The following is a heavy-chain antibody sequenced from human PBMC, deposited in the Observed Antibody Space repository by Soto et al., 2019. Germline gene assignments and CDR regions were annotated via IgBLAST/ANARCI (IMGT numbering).Heavy chain of an antibody. CDR2: IIPIFGTA. D-gene: IGHD6-6*01. Sequence: SVKVSCKASGGTFSSYAISWVRQAPGQGLEWMGGIIPIFGTANYAQKFQGRVTITADESTSTAYMELNSLRSEDTAVYYCATDPHDYSGSPRDYYYAMDVWGQGTRDTVSS. CDR3: ATDPHDYSGSPRDYYYAMDV. CDR1: GGTFSSYA. J-gene: IGHJ6*02. V-gene: IGHV1-69*13.